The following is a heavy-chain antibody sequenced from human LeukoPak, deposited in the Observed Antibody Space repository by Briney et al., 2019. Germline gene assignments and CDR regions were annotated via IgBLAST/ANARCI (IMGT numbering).Heavy chain of an antibody. CDR1: GYSFTSYW. V-gene: IGHV5-51*01. Sequence: GESLKISCKGSGYSFTSYWIGWVRQMPGKGLEWMGIIYPGDSDTRYSPSFQGQDTISADKSNSTAHLQWSSLKASDTAMYYCARWEGGYCSSTSCPGWYAFDIWGQGTMVTVSS. D-gene: IGHD2-2*01. CDR3: ARWEGGYCSSTSCPGWYAFDI. J-gene: IGHJ3*02. CDR2: IYPGDSDT.